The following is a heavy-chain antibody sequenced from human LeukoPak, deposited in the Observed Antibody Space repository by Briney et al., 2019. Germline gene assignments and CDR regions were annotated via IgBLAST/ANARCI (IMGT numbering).Heavy chain of an antibody. CDR1: GDSITSYY. D-gene: IGHD3-10*01. Sequence: PSETLSLTCTVSGDSITSYYWNWIRQPPGKGLEWIGYVYYRGATNYNHSLKTRVTTSIDTSKKQFSLKLSSVTAADTAVYFCAGVFSGRRPFELWGKGTLVTVSS. CDR3: AGVFSGRRPFEL. J-gene: IGHJ4*02. V-gene: IGHV4-59*01. CDR2: VYYRGAT.